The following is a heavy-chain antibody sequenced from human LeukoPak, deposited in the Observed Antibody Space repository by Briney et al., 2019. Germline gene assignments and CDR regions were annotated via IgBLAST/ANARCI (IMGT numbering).Heavy chain of an antibody. D-gene: IGHD1-1*01. V-gene: IGHV3-30-3*01. Sequence: GRCLRLSCAASGFTFSSYAMHWVRQAPGKGLEWVAVISYDGSNKYYADSVKGRFTISRDNSKNTLYLQMNSLRAEDTAVYYCATGNAEGEKYYYYGMDVWGKGTTVTVSS. CDR2: ISYDGSNK. J-gene: IGHJ6*04. CDR1: GFTFSSYA. CDR3: ATGNAEGEKYYYYGMDV.